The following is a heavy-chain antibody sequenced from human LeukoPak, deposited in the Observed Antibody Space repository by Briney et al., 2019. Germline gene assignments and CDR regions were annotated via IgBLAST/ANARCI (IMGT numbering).Heavy chain of an antibody. J-gene: IGHJ4*02. D-gene: IGHD1-26*01. CDR3: ARTLSGSYWGFVY. CDR1: GYTFTSYD. V-gene: IGHV1-2*02. Sequence: ASVKVSCKASGYTFTSYDINWVRQATGQGLEWMGWINPNSGGTNYAQKFQGRVTMTRDTSISTAYMELSRLRSDDTAVYYCARTLSGSYWGFVYWGQGTLVTVPS. CDR2: INPNSGGT.